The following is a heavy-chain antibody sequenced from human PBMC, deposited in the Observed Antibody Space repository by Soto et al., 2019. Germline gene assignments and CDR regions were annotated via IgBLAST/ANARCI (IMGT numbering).Heavy chain of an antibody. CDR3: ARGPDRSGFYLFDF. V-gene: IGHV1-69*13. Sequence: SLKVSCKASGGSFSNHAISWVRQAPGQGPEWMGGIIPISGTRNYAQKFRDRVTITADESMTTAYMELSSLRSEDSAVYYCARGPDRSGFYLFDFWGQGTLVTVSS. CDR1: GGSFSNHA. CDR2: IIPISGTR. J-gene: IGHJ4*02. D-gene: IGHD3-22*01.